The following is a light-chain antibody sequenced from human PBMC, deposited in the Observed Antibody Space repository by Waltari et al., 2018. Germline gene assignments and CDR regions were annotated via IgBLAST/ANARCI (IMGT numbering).Light chain of an antibody. CDR1: QSVSSY. V-gene: IGKV3-11*01. CDR3: QQRSNWPPT. J-gene: IGKJ3*01. CDR2: DAS. Sequence: ESGLTESPATRSLSPGESATISCRASQSVSSYLAWYQQKPGQAPRLLIYDASNRATGIPARFSGSASGTDFTLTISSLEPEDFAVYYCQQRSNWPPTFGPGTKVDIK.